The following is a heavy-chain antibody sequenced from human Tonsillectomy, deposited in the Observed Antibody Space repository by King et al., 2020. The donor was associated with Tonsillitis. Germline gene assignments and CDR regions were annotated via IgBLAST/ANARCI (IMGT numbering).Heavy chain of an antibody. D-gene: IGHD3-9*01. CDR1: GFTFSNYG. J-gene: IGHJ4*02. V-gene: IGHV3-30*18. Sequence: QLVQSGGGVVQPGRSLRLSCAASGFTFSNYGMHWVRQAPGKGLEWVAVISYDGSDEYYADSVKGRFTISRDNSKSTLYLHMNSLRAEDTAVYYCAKDLSGSHWGQGTLVTVSS. CDR2: ISYDGSDE. CDR3: AKDLSGSH.